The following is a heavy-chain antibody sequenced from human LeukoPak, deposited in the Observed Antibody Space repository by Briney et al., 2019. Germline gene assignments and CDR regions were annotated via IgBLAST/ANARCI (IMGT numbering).Heavy chain of an antibody. CDR3: AKDTYDYGSGSYPYY. D-gene: IGHD3-10*01. J-gene: IGHJ4*02. V-gene: IGHV3-53*01. CDR1: GFTFDDYS. Sequence: GGSLRLSCAASGFTFDDYSMSWVRQAPGKGLEWVSVIYAGGGTYYADSVKGRFTISRDNSRNTLYLQMNSLRAEDTAVYYCAKDTYDYGSGSYPYYWGQGTLVTVSS. CDR2: IYAGGGT.